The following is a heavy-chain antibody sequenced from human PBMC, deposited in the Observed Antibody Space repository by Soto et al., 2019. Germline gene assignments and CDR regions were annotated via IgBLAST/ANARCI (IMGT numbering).Heavy chain of an antibody. V-gene: IGHV4-31*03. CDR3: ARSVRLGDLSLRY. CDR1: GGSITSGGYY. J-gene: IGHJ4*02. Sequence: QVQLQESGPGLVKPSQTLSLTCTVSGGSITSGGYYWSWVRQHPGGGLEWIGYISYSGRTYYNPSLNRRLTISVATSKNQFSLRLSSVTAADTAVYHCARSVRLGDLSLRYWGQGTLVTVSS. CDR2: ISYSGRT. D-gene: IGHD3-16*02.